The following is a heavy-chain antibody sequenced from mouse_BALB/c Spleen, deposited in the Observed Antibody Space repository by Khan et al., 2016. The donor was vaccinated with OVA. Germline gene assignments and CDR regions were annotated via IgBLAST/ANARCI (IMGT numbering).Heavy chain of an antibody. CDR1: GFTFSSYG. Sequence: EVEPVESGGGLVQPGGSLKLSCAASGFTFSSYGMSWVRQTPDKRLELVATINTNVGSTYYPDSVKGRFTISRDNAKNTLYLQMSSLKSEDTAMYYCARVGIIYYGNYAYYFDYWGQGTTLTVSS. CDR2: INTNVGST. D-gene: IGHD2-1*01. V-gene: IGHV5-6-3*01. J-gene: IGHJ2*01. CDR3: ARVGIIYYGNYAYYFDY.